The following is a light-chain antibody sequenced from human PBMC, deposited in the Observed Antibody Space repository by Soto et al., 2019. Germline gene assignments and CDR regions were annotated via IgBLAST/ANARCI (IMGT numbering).Light chain of an antibody. CDR3: QHGYSTPLT. J-gene: IGKJ4*01. Sequence: EIVVTQSPATLSVSPGERATLSCRASQSVSSNLAWYQQKPGQAPRLLIYGASTRATGVPSRFSGSGSGTDFTLTISSLQPEDFATYFCQHGYSTPLTFGGGTKVDI. CDR2: GAS. CDR1: QSVSSN. V-gene: IGKV3-15*01.